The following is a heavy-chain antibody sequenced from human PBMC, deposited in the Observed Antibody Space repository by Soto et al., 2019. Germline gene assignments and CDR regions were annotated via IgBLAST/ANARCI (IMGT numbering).Heavy chain of an antibody. CDR1: GFTFSRHA. Sequence: PGGSLRLSCVGSGFTFSRHAITWVRQAPGKGLEWVSTLGTIGAFYADSVEGRFTISRDDSKNTVTLQMNGLKAEDTAIYYCARDLSTHDLWGQGTVVT. CDR2: LGTIGA. J-gene: IGHJ5*02. V-gene: IGHV3-23*01. CDR3: ARDLSTHDL.